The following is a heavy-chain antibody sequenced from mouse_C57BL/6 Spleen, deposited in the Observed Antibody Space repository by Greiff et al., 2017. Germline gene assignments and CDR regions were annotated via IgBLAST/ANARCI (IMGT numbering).Heavy chain of an antibody. Sequence: EVKLQESGPGLVKPSQSLSLTCSVTGYSITSGYYWNWIRQFPGNKLEWMGYISYDGSNNYNPSLKNRISITRDTSKNRFFLKLNSVTTEDTATYYCARGHDWFAYWGQGTLVTVSA. CDR1: GYSITSGYY. V-gene: IGHV3-6*01. CDR3: ARGHDWFAY. D-gene: IGHD3-1*01. CDR2: ISYDGSN. J-gene: IGHJ3*01.